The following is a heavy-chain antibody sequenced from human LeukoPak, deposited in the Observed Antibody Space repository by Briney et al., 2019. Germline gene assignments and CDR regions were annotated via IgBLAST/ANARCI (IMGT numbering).Heavy chain of an antibody. CDR1: GFPFSNSW. J-gene: IGHJ4*02. V-gene: IGHV3-7*03. Sequence: GGSLRLSCAVSGFPFSNSWMYWVRQAPGKGLEGVANIKKDGSGISYVDSVKGRFIISRDNARNSLYLQMNSLRVEDTAVYYCAREKGLVRGYYFDYWGQGTLVTVSS. D-gene: IGHD2-21*01. CDR3: AREKGLVRGYYFDY. CDR2: IKKDGSGI.